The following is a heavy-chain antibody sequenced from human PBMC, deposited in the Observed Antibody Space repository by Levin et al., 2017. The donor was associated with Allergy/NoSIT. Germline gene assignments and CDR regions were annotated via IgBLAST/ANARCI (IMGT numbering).Heavy chain of an antibody. D-gene: IGHD5-24*01. Sequence: GGSLRLSCAASGFTFDDYAMHWVRQAPGKGLEWVSSINWNSGSIGYADSVKGRFTISRDNAKNSLYLQMNSLRAEDTALYYCAKDSATNGYTAPYDAFDIWGQGTMVTVSS. V-gene: IGHV3-9*01. CDR3: AKDSATNGYTAPYDAFDI. CDR2: INWNSGSI. CDR1: GFTFDDYA. J-gene: IGHJ3*02.